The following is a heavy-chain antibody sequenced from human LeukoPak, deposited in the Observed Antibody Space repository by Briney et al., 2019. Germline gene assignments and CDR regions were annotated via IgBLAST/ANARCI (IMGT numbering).Heavy chain of an antibody. CDR2: IHSGGNT. Sequence: PGGSLRLSCSASGXTVSSNYMSWVRQAPGKGLEWVSVIHSGGNTFYADSVKGRFTISRDNSKNTLYLQMNSLRAEDTAVYYCARGDIVVVPTAVGSWDYWGQGTLVTVSS. V-gene: IGHV3-53*01. D-gene: IGHD2-2*01. CDR1: GXTVSSNY. J-gene: IGHJ4*02. CDR3: ARGDIVVVPTAVGSWDY.